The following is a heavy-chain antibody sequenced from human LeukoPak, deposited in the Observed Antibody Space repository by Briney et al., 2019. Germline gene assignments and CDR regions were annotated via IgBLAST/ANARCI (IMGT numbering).Heavy chain of an antibody. J-gene: IGHJ3*02. CDR1: GYTFTSYY. D-gene: IGHD4-17*01. CDR2: INPSGGST. CDR3: AREEDYGDSPGAFDI. Sequence: GASVTVSCKASGYTFTSYYMHWVRQAPGQGLGWVGLINPSGGSTSYAQKFQGRVTMTRDTSTSTVYMELSSLRSEDTAVYYCAREEDYGDSPGAFDIWGQGTMVTVSS. V-gene: IGHV1-46*01.